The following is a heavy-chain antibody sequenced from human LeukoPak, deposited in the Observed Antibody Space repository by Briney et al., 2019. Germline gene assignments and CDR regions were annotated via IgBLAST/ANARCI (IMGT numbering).Heavy chain of an antibody. D-gene: IGHD4-17*01. Sequence: GESLRLSCAASGFTFSVYGMRWVRQAPGKGLEWVAVMSYDGSNRYYADSVKGRFTISRDNSKNTLYLQMDSLRTEDTAVYYCAKPFYADLYYFDYWGQGTLVTVSS. CDR3: AKPFYADLYYFDY. CDR2: MSYDGSNR. V-gene: IGHV3-30*18. J-gene: IGHJ4*02. CDR1: GFTFSVYG.